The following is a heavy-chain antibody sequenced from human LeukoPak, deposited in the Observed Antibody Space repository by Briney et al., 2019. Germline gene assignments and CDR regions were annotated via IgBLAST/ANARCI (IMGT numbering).Heavy chain of an antibody. CDR1: GYTFSSYS. J-gene: IGHJ3*02. CDR3: ARAKRNGFDI. V-gene: IGHV3-48*01. CDR2: ISSSSSTI. Sequence: GGSLRLSCAASGYTFSSYSMNWVRQAAGKGLEWVSYISSSSSTIYYADSVKGRFTISRDDAKNSLYLQMNSLRAEDTAVYYCARAKRNGFDIWGQGTMVTVSA.